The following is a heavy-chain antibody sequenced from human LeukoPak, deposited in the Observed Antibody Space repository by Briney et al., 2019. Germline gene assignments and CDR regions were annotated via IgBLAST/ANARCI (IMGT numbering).Heavy chain of an antibody. CDR3: ATGPYSGSYLFDY. V-gene: IGHV1-24*01. D-gene: IGHD1-26*01. J-gene: IGHJ4*02. Sequence: ASVKVSCKVSGYTLTELSMHWVRQAPGKGLEWMGGFDPKDGETIYAQKFQGRVTMTEDTSTDTAYMELSSLRSEDTAVYYCATGPYSGSYLFDYWGQGTLVTVSS. CDR2: FDPKDGET. CDR1: GYTLTELS.